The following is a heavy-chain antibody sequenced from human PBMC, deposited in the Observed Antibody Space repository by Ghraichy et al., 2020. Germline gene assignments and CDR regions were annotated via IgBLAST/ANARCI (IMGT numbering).Heavy chain of an antibody. Sequence: GGSLRLSCAASGFTFSSYGMHWVRQAPGKRLEWVAFIRYDGSNKYYADSVKGRFTISRDNSKNTLYLQMNSLRAEDTAVYYCAKDSEVGAIYYFDYWGQGTLVTVSS. V-gene: IGHV3-30*02. CDR1: GFTFSSYG. J-gene: IGHJ4*02. CDR3: AKDSEVGAIYYFDY. CDR2: IRYDGSNK. D-gene: IGHD1-26*01.